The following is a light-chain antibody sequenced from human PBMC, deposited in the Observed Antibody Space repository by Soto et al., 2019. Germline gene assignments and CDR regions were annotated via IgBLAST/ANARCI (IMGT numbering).Light chain of an antibody. J-gene: IGKJ1*01. Sequence: EIVLTQSPGTLSLSPGERATLSCRASQSVSNNYLAWYQQKPGQAPRLLIYGASNRATGTPDRFSGSGAGTDFTFTISRLEPEDFAVYYCQQYGSSGTFGQGTKVDIK. V-gene: IGKV3-20*01. CDR3: QQYGSSGT. CDR1: QSVSNNY. CDR2: GAS.